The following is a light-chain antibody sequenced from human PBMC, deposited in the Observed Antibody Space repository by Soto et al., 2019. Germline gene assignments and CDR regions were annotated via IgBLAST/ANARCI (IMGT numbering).Light chain of an antibody. CDR1: SSDVGGYNY. CDR3: CSYTGSYFV. CDR2: DVS. V-gene: IGLV2-11*01. J-gene: IGLJ1*01. Sequence: QSALTQPRSVSGSPGQSVTISCTGTSSDVGGYNYVSWYQQHPGKAPKLMIYDVSKRPSGVPDRFSVSKSGNTASLTISGLQAEDEAEYYCCSYTGSYFVFGTGTKLTVL.